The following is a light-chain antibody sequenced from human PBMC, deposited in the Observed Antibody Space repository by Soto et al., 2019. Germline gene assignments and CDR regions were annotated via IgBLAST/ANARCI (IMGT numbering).Light chain of an antibody. CDR3: LLSYNGVRV. V-gene: IGLV7-46*01. J-gene: IGLJ2*01. CDR2: DTN. CDR1: TGAVTSTHW. Sequence: QPVVTQEPSLTVSPGGTVTLTCASSTGAVTSTHWPYWVQQKPGQAPRTMIHDTNVRHSWTPARFSGSLLGGKAALTLSGAQPEDEADYYCLLSYNGVRVFGGGTKLTVL.